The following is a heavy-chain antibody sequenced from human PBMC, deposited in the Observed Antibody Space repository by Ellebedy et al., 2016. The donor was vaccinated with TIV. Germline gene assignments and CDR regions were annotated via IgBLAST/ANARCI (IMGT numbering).Heavy chain of an antibody. CDR1: GGSFNSGRYY. V-gene: IGHV4-61*01. Sequence: MPSETLSLTCTVSGGSFNSGRYYWSWIRQHPGKGLEWIGYIFYSGSTNYNPSLKSRVTISVDTSKNQFSLKLSSVTAADTAVYYCARWVAVAATYCDYWGQGTLVTVSS. CDR3: ARWVAVAATYCDY. CDR2: IFYSGST. J-gene: IGHJ4*02. D-gene: IGHD6-19*01.